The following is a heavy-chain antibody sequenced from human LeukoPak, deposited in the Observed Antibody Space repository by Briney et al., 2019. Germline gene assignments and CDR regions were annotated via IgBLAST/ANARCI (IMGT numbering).Heavy chain of an antibody. CDR2: VNPNSGGT. V-gene: IGHV1-2*02. CDR1: GYTFTGYY. CDR3: ARGGDIVLEPATIDVVDY. J-gene: IGHJ4*02. D-gene: IGHD2-2*02. Sequence: ASVKAFCKASGYTFTGYYMHWVRQAPGQGLEWMGWVNPNSGGTNYAQKFQGRVTMTRDTSISTAYMELSSLRSDDTAVYYCARGGDIVLEPATIDVVDYWGQGTLVTVSS.